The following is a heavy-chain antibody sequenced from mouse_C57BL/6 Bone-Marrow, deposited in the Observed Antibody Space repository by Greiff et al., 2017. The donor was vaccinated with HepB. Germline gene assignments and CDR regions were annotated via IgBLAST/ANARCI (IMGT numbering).Heavy chain of an antibody. CDR2: IDPENGDT. Sequence: VQLQQSGAELVRPGASVKLSCTASGFNIKDDYMHWVKQRPEQGLEWIGWIDPENGDTEYASKFQGKATITADTSSNTAYLQLSSLTSEDTAVYYWTTGLRNFDYWGQGTTLTVSS. D-gene: IGHD2-2*01. J-gene: IGHJ2*01. CDR1: GFNIKDDY. CDR3: TTGLRNFDY. V-gene: IGHV14-4*01.